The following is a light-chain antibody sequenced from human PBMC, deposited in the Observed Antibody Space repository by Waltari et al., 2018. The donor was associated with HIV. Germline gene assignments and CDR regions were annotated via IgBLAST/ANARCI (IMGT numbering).Light chain of an antibody. Sequence: DIQMTQSPSTLSASVGDRVTITCRASQNIGTWVAWYQQRPGKAPKALIDKASTLESGVPSRFIGSGSGTEFTLTISSLQPDDFATYYCQQYNTDSATFGQGTKVEIK. J-gene: IGKJ1*01. CDR1: QNIGTW. V-gene: IGKV1-5*03. CDR3: QQYNTDSAT. CDR2: KAS.